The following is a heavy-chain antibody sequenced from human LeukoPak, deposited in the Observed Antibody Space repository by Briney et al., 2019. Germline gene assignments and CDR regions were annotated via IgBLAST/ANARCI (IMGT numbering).Heavy chain of an antibody. D-gene: IGHD2-2*01. J-gene: IGHJ5*02. V-gene: IGHV1-46*01. CDR1: GYTFTSYY. Sequence: ASVKVSCKASGYTFTSYYMHWVRQAPGQGLEWMGIINPSGGSTSYAQKFQGRVTMTEDTSTDTAYMELSSLRSEDTAVYYCAPRDALPAASRYNWYDPWGQGTLVTVSS. CDR2: INPSGGST. CDR3: APRDALPAASRYNWYDP.